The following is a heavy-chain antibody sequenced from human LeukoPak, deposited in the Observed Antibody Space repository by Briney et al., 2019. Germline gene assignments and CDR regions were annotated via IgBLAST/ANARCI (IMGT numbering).Heavy chain of an antibody. Sequence: GGSLRLSCAASGFTFSSYGMHWVRQAPGKGLEWVAVISYDGSNKYYADSVKGRFTISRDNSKNTLYLQMNSLRAEYTAVYYGAKDKAGDGDYWGQGTLVTVSS. CDR2: ISYDGSNK. J-gene: IGHJ4*02. CDR1: GFTFSSYG. CDR3: AKDKAGDGDY. V-gene: IGHV3-30*18. D-gene: IGHD7-27*01.